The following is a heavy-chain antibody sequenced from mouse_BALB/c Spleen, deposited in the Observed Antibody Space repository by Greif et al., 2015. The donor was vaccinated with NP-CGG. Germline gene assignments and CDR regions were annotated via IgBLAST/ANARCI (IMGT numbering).Heavy chain of an antibody. CDR1: GYTFTSYV. CDR3: ARSGITTVGDYFDY. CDR2: INPYNDGT. Sequence: VQLKESGPELVKPGASVKMSCKASGYTFTSYVMHWVKQKPGQGLEWIGYINPYNDGTKYNEKFKGKATLTSDKSSSTAYMELSSLTSEDSAVYYCARSGITTVGDYFDYWGRGTTLTVSS. V-gene: IGHV1-14*01. J-gene: IGHJ2*01. D-gene: IGHD2-4*01.